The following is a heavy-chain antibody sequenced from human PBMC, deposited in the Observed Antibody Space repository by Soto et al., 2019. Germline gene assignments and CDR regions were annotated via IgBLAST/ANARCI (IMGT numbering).Heavy chain of an antibody. CDR1: GGSISSSNW. CDR3: ARDGVYGDYFWYFDL. V-gene: IGHV4-4*02. D-gene: IGHD4-17*01. J-gene: IGHJ2*01. Sequence: QVQLQESGPGLVKPSGTLSLTCAVSGGSISSSNWWSWVRQPPGKGLEWIGEIYHSGSTNYNPSLKSRVTISVDKSKNQFALKLSSVTAADTAVYYCARDGVYGDYFWYFDLWGRGTLVTVSS. CDR2: IYHSGST.